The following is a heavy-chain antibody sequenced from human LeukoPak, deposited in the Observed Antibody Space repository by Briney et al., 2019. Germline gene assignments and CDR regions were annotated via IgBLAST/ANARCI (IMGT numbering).Heavy chain of an antibody. CDR2: INPHSGGT. Sequence: ASVKVSCKASGYTFSDYYIHWVRQAPGQGREGMGWINPHSGGTNSAQKFQGRVTMTRDTSISTAYMELNNLRSDDAAVYYCMRSVGSTNWYAYWGQGPHVIVSS. CDR1: GYTFSDYY. D-gene: IGHD2-15*01. V-gene: IGHV1-2*02. CDR3: MRSVGSTNWYAY. J-gene: IGHJ5*01.